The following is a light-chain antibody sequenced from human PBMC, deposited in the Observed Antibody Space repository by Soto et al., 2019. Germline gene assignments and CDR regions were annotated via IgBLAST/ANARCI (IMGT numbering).Light chain of an antibody. J-gene: IGKJ1*01. Sequence: DIVMTQSPASLAVSLGERAAIKCKSSQSVLVSSMNENCLGWYQQKPGQPPKLLIYWASTRASGVPDRFSGRGSGTDFTLTITNLQAGDVALYYCQQCYSPPWTFGQGTKVEIK. V-gene: IGKV4-1*01. CDR1: QSVLVSSMNENC. CDR3: QQCYSPPWT. CDR2: WAS.